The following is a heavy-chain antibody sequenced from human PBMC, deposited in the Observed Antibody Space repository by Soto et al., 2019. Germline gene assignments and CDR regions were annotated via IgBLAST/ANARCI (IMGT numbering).Heavy chain of an antibody. J-gene: IGHJ4*02. D-gene: IGHD6-13*01. CDR3: AKDCRRLAVSGSAFDS. CDR2: ISGSGAHS. CDR1: GFTFNDYA. Sequence: GGSLRLSCAPSGFTFNDYAMACVSQAPGKGLEWVSSISGSGAHSSYADSVKGRFTISRDSVKNMLSLDMSDLRAEDTAVYYCAKDCRRLAVSGSAFDSWGKGA. V-gene: IGHV3-23*01.